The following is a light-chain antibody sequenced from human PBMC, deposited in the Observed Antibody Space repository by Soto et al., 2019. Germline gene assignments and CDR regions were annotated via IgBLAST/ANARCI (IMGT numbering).Light chain of an antibody. J-gene: IGKJ5*01. CDR1: ECLLQSDGKTY. V-gene: IGKV2D-29*01. CDR3: MQSIQVPIT. CDR2: ELS. Sequence: EIVMTQTPLSXSXXXXXXXXIAGQXXECLLQSDGKTYLYWYLQKPGQPPHLLIYELSNRFSGVPDKFSGSGSGTDFTLKISRVEAEDVGVYYCMQSIQVPITFGQGTRLEIK.